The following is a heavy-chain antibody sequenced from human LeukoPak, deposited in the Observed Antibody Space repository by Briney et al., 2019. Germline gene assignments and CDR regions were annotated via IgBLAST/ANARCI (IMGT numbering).Heavy chain of an antibody. Sequence: PGGSLRLSCAASGFTFSDYYMSWIRQAPGKGLEWVSYIRSSDSTTYYADSVKGRFTISRDNAKNSLYLQMDSLRVEDTAVYYCAKRADSSAHSFDYWGQGTLVTVSS. CDR3: AKRADSSAHSFDY. CDR1: GFTFSDYY. CDR2: IRSSDSTT. V-gene: IGHV3-11*04. D-gene: IGHD3-22*01. J-gene: IGHJ4*02.